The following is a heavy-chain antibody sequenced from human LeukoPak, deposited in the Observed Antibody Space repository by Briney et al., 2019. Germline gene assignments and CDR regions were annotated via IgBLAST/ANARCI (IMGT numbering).Heavy chain of an antibody. Sequence: GASVKVSCKASGYTFTSYGISWVRQAPGQGLEWMGWISAYNDNTNYAQKLQGRVTMTTDTSTSTAYMELRSLRSDDTAVYYCARVVVDYGDYEGPRNWFDPWGQGTLVTVSS. CDR2: ISAYNDNT. V-gene: IGHV1-18*01. CDR1: GYTFTSYG. J-gene: IGHJ5*02. D-gene: IGHD4-17*01. CDR3: ARVVVDYGDYEGPRNWFDP.